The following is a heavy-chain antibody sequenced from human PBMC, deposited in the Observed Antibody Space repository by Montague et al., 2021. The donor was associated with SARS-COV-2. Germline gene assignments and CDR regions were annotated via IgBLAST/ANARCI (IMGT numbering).Heavy chain of an antibody. CDR3: ARDRYFDWLISYGMDV. Sequence: SLRLSCAASGFTVSSNYMSWVRQAPGKGLEWVSVIYSGGSTYYADSVKGRFTISRDNSKNTLCLQMNSLRAEDTAVYYCARDRYFDWLISYGMDVWGQGTTVTVSS. J-gene: IGHJ6*02. CDR2: IYSGGST. CDR1: GFTVSSNY. D-gene: IGHD3-9*01. V-gene: IGHV3-66*01.